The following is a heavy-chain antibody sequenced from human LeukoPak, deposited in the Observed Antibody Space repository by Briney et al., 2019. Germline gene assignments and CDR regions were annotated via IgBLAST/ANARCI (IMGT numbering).Heavy chain of an antibody. D-gene: IGHD4-11*01. J-gene: IGHJ4*02. CDR2: INTAETTR. CDR1: GFTFSNYW. V-gene: IGHV3-74*01. CDR3: VRGGYSINSFDY. Sequence: GGSLRLSCAATGFTFSNYWMHWVRQAPGKGLVWVSRINTAETTRNIADFVEGRFTISRDNAKNMLYLQMNSLRAEDTAVYYCVRGGYSINSFDYWGQGTLVTVSS.